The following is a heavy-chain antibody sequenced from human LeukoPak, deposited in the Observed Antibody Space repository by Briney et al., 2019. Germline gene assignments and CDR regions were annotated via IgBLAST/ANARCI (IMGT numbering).Heavy chain of an antibody. Sequence: GGSLRLSCAASGFTFSSYSMNWVRQAPGKGLEWVSSISSSSSYIYYADSVKGRFTISRDNAKNSLYLQMNCLRAQDTAVYYCARDSAIIVGATHPLDYWGQGTLVTVSS. CDR2: ISSSSSYI. CDR1: GFTFSSYS. J-gene: IGHJ4*02. V-gene: IGHV3-21*01. D-gene: IGHD1-26*01. CDR3: ARDSAIIVGATHPLDY.